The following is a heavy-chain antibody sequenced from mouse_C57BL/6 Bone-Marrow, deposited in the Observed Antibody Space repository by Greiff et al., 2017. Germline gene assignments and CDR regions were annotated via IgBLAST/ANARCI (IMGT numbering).Heavy chain of an antibody. V-gene: IGHV5-16*01. CDR2: INYDGSST. CDR1: GFTFSDYY. CDR3: AKEGRGREYFDY. J-gene: IGHJ2*01. Sequence: EVKLVESEGGLVQPGSSMKLSCTASGFTFSDYYMAWVRQVPEKGLEWVANINYDGSSTYYLDSLKSRFIISRDNAKNILYLQMSSLKSEDTATFYFAKEGRGREYFDYGGQGTTLTVSS. D-gene: IGHD3-3*01.